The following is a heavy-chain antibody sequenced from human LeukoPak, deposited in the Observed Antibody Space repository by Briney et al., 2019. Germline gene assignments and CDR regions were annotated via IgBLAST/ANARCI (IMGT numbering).Heavy chain of an antibody. Sequence: GASVKVSCKVSGYNLTELSMHWVRQAPGKGLEWMGGFDPEDGETIYAQKFQGRVTMTEDTSTDTAYMELSSLRSEDTAVYYCATMPLLLELRPDAFDIWGQGTMVTVSS. J-gene: IGHJ3*02. V-gene: IGHV1-24*01. CDR1: GYNLTELS. CDR2: FDPEDGET. D-gene: IGHD1-7*01. CDR3: ATMPLLLELRPDAFDI.